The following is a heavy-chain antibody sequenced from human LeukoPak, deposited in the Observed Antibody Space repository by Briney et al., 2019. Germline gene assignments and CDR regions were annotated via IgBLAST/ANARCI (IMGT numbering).Heavy chain of an antibody. D-gene: IGHD2-15*01. CDR2: ISGSGGST. J-gene: IGHJ4*02. V-gene: IGHV3-23*01. CDR3: AKLSKGVVAAADFDY. Sequence: GRSLRLSCAASGFTFSSYAMHWVRQAPGKELEWVSAISGSGGSTHYADSVKGRFTISRDNSKNTLYLQMNSLRAEDTAVYYCAKLSKGVVAAADFDYWGQGTLVTVSS. CDR1: GFTFSSYA.